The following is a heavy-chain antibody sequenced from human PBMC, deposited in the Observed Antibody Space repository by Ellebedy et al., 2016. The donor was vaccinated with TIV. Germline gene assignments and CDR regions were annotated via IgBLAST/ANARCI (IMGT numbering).Heavy chain of an antibody. V-gene: IGHV3-48*03. CDR3: ARGAMAAAGDDY. D-gene: IGHD6-13*01. CDR1: GFTFSSYE. Sequence: PGGSLRLSCAASGFTFSSYEMNWVRQAPGKGLEWVSYISRSGSTIYYADSVRGRFTISRDNAKKSLYLQMNSLRAEDTAVYYCARGAMAAAGDDYWGQGTLVTVSS. CDR2: ISRSGSTI. J-gene: IGHJ4*02.